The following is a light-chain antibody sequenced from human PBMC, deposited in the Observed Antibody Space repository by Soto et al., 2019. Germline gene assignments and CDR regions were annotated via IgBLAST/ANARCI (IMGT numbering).Light chain of an antibody. Sequence: DVVMTQSPLSLPVTLGQPASISCRSSQSLVHSDGNTYLSWLQQRPGQPPRLLIHKISNRFSGVPDRFSGSGAGTEFTLTISSLQSEDFAVYYCQQYNNWPPTFGRGTRLEIK. CDR1: QSLVHSDGNTY. CDR3: QQYNNWPPT. J-gene: IGKJ5*01. CDR2: KIS. V-gene: IGKV2-24*01.